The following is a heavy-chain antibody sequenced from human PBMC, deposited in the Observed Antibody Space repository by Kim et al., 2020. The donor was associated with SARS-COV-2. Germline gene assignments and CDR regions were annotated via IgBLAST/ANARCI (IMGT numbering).Heavy chain of an antibody. CDR2: IRSKAYGGTT. V-gene: IGHV3-49*03. CDR3: TRIRYSSGWLLSEVRGMDV. J-gene: IGHJ6*02. Sequence: GGSLRLSCTASGFTFGDYAMSWFRKAPGKGLEWVGFIRSKAYGGTTEYAASVKGRFTISRDDSKSIAYLQMNSLKTEDTAVYYCTRIRYSSGWLLSEVRGMDVWGQGTTVTVSS. CDR1: GFTFGDYA. D-gene: IGHD6-19*01.